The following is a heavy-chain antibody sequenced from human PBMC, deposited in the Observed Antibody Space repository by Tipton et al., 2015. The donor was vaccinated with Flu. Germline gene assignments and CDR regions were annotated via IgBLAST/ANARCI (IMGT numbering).Heavy chain of an antibody. CDR1: GFSISSGYY. D-gene: IGHD6-6*01. V-gene: IGHV4-38-2*01. J-gene: IGHJ2*01. Sequence: GLVKPSETLSLNCAVSGFSISSGYYWGWIRQPPGKGLEWIGTIYHSGSPNYNPSLKSRVTISKDASKNQFSLTLNSVTAADTAMYYCARYSSSVATYWYFDLWGRGTLVTVSS. CDR3: ARYSSSVATYWYFDL. CDR2: IYHSGSP.